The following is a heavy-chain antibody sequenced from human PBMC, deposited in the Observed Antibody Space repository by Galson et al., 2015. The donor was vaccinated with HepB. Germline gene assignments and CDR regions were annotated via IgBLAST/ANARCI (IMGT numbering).Heavy chain of an antibody. CDR3: ARVLRSSWYWDAFDI. CDR2: ISYDGSNK. J-gene: IGHJ3*02. D-gene: IGHD6-13*01. CDR1: GFTFSSYA. V-gene: IGHV3-30*04. Sequence: SLRLSCAASGFTFSSYAMHWVRQAPGKGLEWVAVISYDGSNKYYADSVKGRFTISRDNSKNTLYLQMNSLRAEDTAVYYCARVLRSSWYWDAFDIWGQGTMVTVSS.